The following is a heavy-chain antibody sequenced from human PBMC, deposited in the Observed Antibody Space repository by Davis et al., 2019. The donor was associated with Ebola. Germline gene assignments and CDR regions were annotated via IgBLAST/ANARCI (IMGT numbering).Heavy chain of an antibody. Sequence: PGGSLRLSCVASGFTFSSYWMSWVRQAPGKGLEWVANIKQDGSEKYYVDSVKGRFTISRDNAKNSLYLQMNSLRAEDTAVYYCARGSELHYDFWSGYYVGDWFDPWGQGTLVTVSS. V-gene: IGHV3-7*01. J-gene: IGHJ5*02. CDR1: GFTFSSYW. CDR3: ARGSELHYDFWSGYYVGDWFDP. D-gene: IGHD3-3*01. CDR2: IKQDGSEK.